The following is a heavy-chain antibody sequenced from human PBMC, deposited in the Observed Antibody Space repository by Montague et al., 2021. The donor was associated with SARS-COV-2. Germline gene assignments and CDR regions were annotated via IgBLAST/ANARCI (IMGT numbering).Heavy chain of an antibody. D-gene: IGHD3-10*01. Sequence: SETLSLTCDVSGVSINNNNYYWGWIRQPPGKGLEWIGTIYYSGSTYCNPSLKSRVTISVDTSKNQFSLRVRSVTAADTAVYYCARHLFSFSDSGALGYFDYWGHGTLVAVSS. J-gene: IGHJ4*01. CDR1: GVSINNNNYY. CDR2: IYYSGST. CDR3: ARHLFSFSDSGALGYFDY. V-gene: IGHV4-39*01.